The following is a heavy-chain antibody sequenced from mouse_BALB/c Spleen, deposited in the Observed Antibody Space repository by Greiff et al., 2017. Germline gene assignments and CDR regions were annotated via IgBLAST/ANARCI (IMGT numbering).Heavy chain of an antibody. CDR3: ARQENAMDY. Sequence: EVMLVESGGGLVKPGGSLKLSCAASGFTFSSYAMSWVRQTPEKRLEWVATISSGGSYTYYPDSVKGRFTISRDNAKNTLYLQMSSLRSEDTAMYYCARQENAMDYWGQGTSVTVSS. V-gene: IGHV5-9-3*01. J-gene: IGHJ4*01. CDR2: ISSGGSYT. CDR1: GFTFSSYA.